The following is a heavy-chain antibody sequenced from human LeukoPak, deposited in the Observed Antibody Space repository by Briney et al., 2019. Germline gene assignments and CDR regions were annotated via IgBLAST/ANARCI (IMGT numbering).Heavy chain of an antibody. Sequence: ASVKVSCKASGYTFTSYDINWVRQATGQGLEWMGWMNPNSGNTGYAQKFQGRVTMTRNTSISTAYMELSSLRSEDTAVYYCARGLGQYYYYYYYMDVWGKGTTVTVYS. V-gene: IGHV1-8*01. J-gene: IGHJ6*03. CDR2: MNPNSGNT. D-gene: IGHD7-27*01. CDR1: GYTFTSYD. CDR3: ARGLGQYYYYYYYMDV.